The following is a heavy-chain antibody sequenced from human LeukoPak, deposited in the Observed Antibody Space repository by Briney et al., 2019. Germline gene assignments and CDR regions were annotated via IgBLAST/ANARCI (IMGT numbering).Heavy chain of an antibody. CDR1: GGSFSTFY. J-gene: IGHJ4*02. CDR2: ISYTGST. D-gene: IGHD2-21*01. V-gene: IGHV4-59*08. Sequence: PSETLSLTCTVSGGSFSTFYWSWIRQPPGQGLEWIGYISYTGSTNYNPSLKSRVTISVDTSKNQFSLKVTSVTAADTAVYYCARAIGIYSSSDYWGQGTLVTVSS. CDR3: ARAIGIYSSSDY.